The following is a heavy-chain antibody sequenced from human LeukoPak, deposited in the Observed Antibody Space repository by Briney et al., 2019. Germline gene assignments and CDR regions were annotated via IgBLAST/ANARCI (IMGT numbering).Heavy chain of an antibody. J-gene: IGHJ3*02. D-gene: IGHD3-9*01. V-gene: IGHV4-59*01. Sequence: SETLSLTCTVSGGSISSYYWSWIRQPPGKGLEWIGYIYYSGSTNYNPSLKSRVTISVDTSKNQFSLKLSSVTAADTAVYYCAREIRYFDWLLYHDAFDIWGQGTMVTVSS. CDR1: GGSISSYY. CDR3: AREIRYFDWLLYHDAFDI. CDR2: IYYSGST.